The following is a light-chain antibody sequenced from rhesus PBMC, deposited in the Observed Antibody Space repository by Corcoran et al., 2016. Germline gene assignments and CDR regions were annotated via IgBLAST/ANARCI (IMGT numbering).Light chain of an antibody. CDR1: QAISTF. J-gene: IGKJ4*01. CDR2: STD. V-gene: IGKV1-32*01. CDR3: QQYNSLPLT. Sequence: DIQMTQSPSSLSASVGDRVTITCRASQAISTFLNWYQQKPGTAPKLLIYSTDSLEIGVPSRFSGSGCGTEFTLTISSLQPEDFTTYYCQQYNSLPLTFGGGAKVE.